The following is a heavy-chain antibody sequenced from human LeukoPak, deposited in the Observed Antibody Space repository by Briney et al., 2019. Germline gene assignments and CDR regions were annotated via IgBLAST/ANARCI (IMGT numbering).Heavy chain of an antibody. J-gene: IGHJ4*01. D-gene: IGHD5-12*01. CDR2: IGISSGNT. V-gene: IGHV3-48*01. Sequence: GGSLRLSCAASGFNFIDYSMNWVRQAPGKGLEWISYIGISSGNTKYADSVKGRFTISRDKARNSLYLQMNSLRVEDTAVYYCARDHRYAFDNWGHGTLVTISS. CDR3: ARDHRYAFDN. CDR1: GFNFIDYS.